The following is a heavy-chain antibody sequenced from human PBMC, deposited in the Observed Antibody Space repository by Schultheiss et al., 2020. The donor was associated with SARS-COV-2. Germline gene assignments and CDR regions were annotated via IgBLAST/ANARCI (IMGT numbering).Heavy chain of an antibody. CDR2: IYYSGST. J-gene: IGHJ5*02. D-gene: IGHD5-24*01. V-gene: IGHV4-59*01. CDR3: ARDRQSWFDP. CDR1: GGSISSYY. Sequence: SETLSLTCTVSGGSISSYYWSWIRQPPGKGLEWIGYIYYSGSTNYNPSLKSRVTISVDTSKNQLSLKLSSVTAADTAVYYCARDRQSWFDPWGQGTLVTVSS.